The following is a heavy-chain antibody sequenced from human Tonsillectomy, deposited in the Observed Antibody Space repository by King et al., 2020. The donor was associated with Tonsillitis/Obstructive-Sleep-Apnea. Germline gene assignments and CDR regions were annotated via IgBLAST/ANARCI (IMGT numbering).Heavy chain of an antibody. CDR1: GFTFSNYG. D-gene: IGHD1-26*01. V-gene: IGHV3-23*04. CDR2: ISVGGGST. CDR3: ARHSRSYRGSFDI. Sequence: VQLVESGGGLVQPGGSLRLSCAASGFTFSNYGMTWVRQAPGKGLEWVSAISVGGGSTYYADSVKGRFTISRDNSKNTLYLQMNSLRVEDTAVHYCARHSRSYRGSFDIWGRGTMVTVSS. J-gene: IGHJ3*02.